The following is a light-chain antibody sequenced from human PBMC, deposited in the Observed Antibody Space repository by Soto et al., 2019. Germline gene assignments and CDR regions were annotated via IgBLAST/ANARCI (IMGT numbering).Light chain of an antibody. CDR2: GNI. CDR3: QSYDSTRSARYV. V-gene: IGLV1-40*01. Sequence: QSVLTQPPSVSGAPGQRVTISCTGSSSNIGACYDVHWYQQRPGTAPKLLIFGNINRPSGVPDRFSGSKSGTSASLAITGLQAEDEGDYYCQSYDSTRSARYVFGTGTKLTVL. J-gene: IGLJ1*01. CDR1: SSNIGACYD.